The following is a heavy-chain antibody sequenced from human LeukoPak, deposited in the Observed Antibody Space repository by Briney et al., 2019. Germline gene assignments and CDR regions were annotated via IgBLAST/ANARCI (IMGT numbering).Heavy chain of an antibody. Sequence: SETLSLTCAVYGGSFSGYYWSWIRKPPGKGLEWIGEINHSGSTNYNPSLKSRVTISVDTSKNQCSLKLSSVTAADTAVYYCARGIYYGSGSYPPPSDYWGQGTLVTVSS. CDR1: GGSFSGYY. D-gene: IGHD3-10*01. CDR3: ARGIYYGSGSYPPPSDY. J-gene: IGHJ4*02. CDR2: INHSGST. V-gene: IGHV4-34*01.